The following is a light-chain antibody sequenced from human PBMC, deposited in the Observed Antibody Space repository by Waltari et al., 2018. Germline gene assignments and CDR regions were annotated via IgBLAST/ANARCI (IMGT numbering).Light chain of an antibody. Sequence: DIQMTQSPSSLPASVGDRVTITCQASQHVSKYLNWYQQKPGKAPNLLIYDASNLQRGVPSRFSGSGSGTHFTFTISSLQPEDIATYYCQQYYNVPRTFGQGTRLEIK. CDR1: QHVSKY. CDR2: DAS. CDR3: QQYYNVPRT. J-gene: IGKJ5*01. V-gene: IGKV1-33*01.